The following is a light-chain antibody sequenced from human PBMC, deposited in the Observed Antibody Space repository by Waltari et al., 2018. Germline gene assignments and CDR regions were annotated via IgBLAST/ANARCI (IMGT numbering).Light chain of an antibody. CDR1: QSVSSY. CDR2: DAS. CDR3: QQRSNWST. Sequence: EIVLTQSPATLSLSPGERATLSCRASQSVSSYLAWYQQKPGQAPRLLIDDASNRATCIPARFSGSGSGTDFTLTISSLEPEDFAVYYCQQRSNWSTFGGGTKVEIK. V-gene: IGKV3-11*01. J-gene: IGKJ4*01.